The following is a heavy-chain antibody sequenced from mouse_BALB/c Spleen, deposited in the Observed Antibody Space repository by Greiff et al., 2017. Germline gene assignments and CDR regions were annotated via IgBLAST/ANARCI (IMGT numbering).Heavy chain of an antibody. Sequence: DVHLVESGGGLVKPGGSLKLSCAASGFTFSSYAMSWVRQTPEKRLEWVASISSGGSTYYPDSVKGRFTISRDNARNILYLQMSSLRSEDTAMYYCARAPYGNSRYFDVWGAGTTVTVSS. CDR3: ARAPYGNSRYFDV. D-gene: IGHD2-10*02. V-gene: IGHV5-6-5*01. CDR1: GFTFSSYA. CDR2: ISSGGST. J-gene: IGHJ1*01.